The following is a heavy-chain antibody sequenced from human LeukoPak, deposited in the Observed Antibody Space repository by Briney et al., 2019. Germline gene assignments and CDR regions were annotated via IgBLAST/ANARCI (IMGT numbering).Heavy chain of an antibody. V-gene: IGHV1-8*01. CDR3: ARIVVVPAAINSRYHNNWFDP. CDR1: GYTFTSYD. D-gene: IGHD2-2*02. Sequence: GASVKVSCKASGYTFTSYDINWVRQATGLGLEWMGWANPNSGNTGYAQKFQGRVTMTRNTSISTAYMELSSLRSEDTAVYYCARIVVVPAAINSRYHNNWFDPWGQGTLVTVSS. J-gene: IGHJ5*02. CDR2: ANPNSGNT.